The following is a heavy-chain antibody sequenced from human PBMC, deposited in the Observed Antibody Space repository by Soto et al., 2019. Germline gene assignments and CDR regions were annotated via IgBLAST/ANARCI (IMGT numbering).Heavy chain of an antibody. CDR3: ARGQPLRRGYSYGHFDY. CDR1: GGSISSGGYY. CDR2: IYYSGST. Sequence: TSETLSLTCTVSGGSISSGGYYWSWIRQHPGKGLEWIGYIYYSGSTYYNPSLKSRVTISVDTSKNQFSLKLSSVTAADTAVYYCARGQPLRRGYSYGHFDYWGQGTLVTVSS. V-gene: IGHV4-31*03. D-gene: IGHD5-18*01. J-gene: IGHJ4*02.